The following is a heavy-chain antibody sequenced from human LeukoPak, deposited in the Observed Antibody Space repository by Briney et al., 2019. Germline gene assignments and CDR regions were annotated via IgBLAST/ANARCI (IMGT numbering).Heavy chain of an antibody. J-gene: IGHJ4*02. CDR3: ARGRSGHFIDY. CDR2: INHSGST. Sequence: PSETLSPTCAVYGGSFSGYYWSWIRQPPGKGLEWIGEINHSGSTNYNPSLKSRVTISVDTSKNQFSLKLSSVTAADTAVYYCARGRSGHFIDYWGQGTLVTVSS. D-gene: IGHD3-10*01. V-gene: IGHV4-34*01. CDR1: GGSFSGYY.